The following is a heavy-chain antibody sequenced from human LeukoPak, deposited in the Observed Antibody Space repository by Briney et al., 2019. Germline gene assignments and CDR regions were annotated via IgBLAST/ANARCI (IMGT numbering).Heavy chain of an antibody. Sequence: GGSLRLSCAASGFTFSSYEINWVRQAPGKGLEWISYISSSASSIYYADSVKGRFTISRDNAKNSLYLQMNSLRAEDTAVYYCARDPAAGQFDYWGQGTLVTVSS. J-gene: IGHJ4*02. CDR2: ISSSASSI. CDR1: GFTFSSYE. D-gene: IGHD6-13*01. CDR3: ARDPAAGQFDY. V-gene: IGHV3-48*03.